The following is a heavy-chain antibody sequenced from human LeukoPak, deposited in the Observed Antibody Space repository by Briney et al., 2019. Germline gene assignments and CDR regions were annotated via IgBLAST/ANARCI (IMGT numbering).Heavy chain of an antibody. V-gene: IGHV4-59*04. CDR3: ARVYCSGSTCSFDY. CDR1: GGSIRNCN. D-gene: IGHD2-15*01. J-gene: IGHJ4*02. CDR2: IYYSEST. Sequence: SETRFLNSAVTGGSIRNCNWSWIQQPPAKKLQWIGYIYYSESTYYNPSLKSRATISVDTSKHQFSLRLSSVTAADKAVYYCARVYCSGSTCSFDYWGQGTLVTVSS.